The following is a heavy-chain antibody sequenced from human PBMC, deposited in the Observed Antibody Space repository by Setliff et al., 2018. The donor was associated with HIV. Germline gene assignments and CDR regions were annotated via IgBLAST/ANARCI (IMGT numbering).Heavy chain of an antibody. D-gene: IGHD3-3*01. V-gene: IGHV4-59*11. Sequence: SETLSLTCTVSGDSINTHYWSWIRQPPGKGLEWIGYVSHTGNTNSNPSLKSRVTISVDTSKNQLSLRLTSMAAADTAMYYCARSQPDTIFGVVTFDCWGQGKMVTVSS. CDR1: GDSINTHY. CDR3: ARSQPDTIFGVVTFDC. CDR2: VSHTGNT. J-gene: IGHJ4*02.